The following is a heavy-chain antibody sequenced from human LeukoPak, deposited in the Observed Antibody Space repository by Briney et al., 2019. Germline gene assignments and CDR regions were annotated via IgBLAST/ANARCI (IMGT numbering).Heavy chain of an antibody. V-gene: IGHV3-33*01. D-gene: IGHD3-16*01. CDR3: ARAEVRPLSPEYYFDY. CDR2: IWYDGSNK. J-gene: IGHJ4*02. CDR1: GFTFSSYG. Sequence: PGRSLRLSCAASGFTFSSYGMHWVRQAPGKGLEWVAVIWYDGSNKYYADSVKGRFTISRDNSKNTLYLQMNSLRAEDTAVYYCARAEVRPLSPEYYFDYWGQGTLVTVSS.